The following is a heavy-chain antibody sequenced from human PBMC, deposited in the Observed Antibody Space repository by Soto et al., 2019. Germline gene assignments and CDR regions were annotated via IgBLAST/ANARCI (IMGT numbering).Heavy chain of an antibody. Sequence: QVQLVQSGAEVKQPGASVKLSCRASGYTFTSYYIHWVRQAPGQGPEWMGIINPGGGSTSSAQKFQSRVTVTRDTSTSTVFLDLSTLTSEDTAVYYCARDANAALTFHYYGMDVWGQGTTVTVSS. CDR3: ARDANAALTFHYYGMDV. CDR2: INPGGGST. V-gene: IGHV1-46*01. CDR1: GYTFTSYY. J-gene: IGHJ6*02.